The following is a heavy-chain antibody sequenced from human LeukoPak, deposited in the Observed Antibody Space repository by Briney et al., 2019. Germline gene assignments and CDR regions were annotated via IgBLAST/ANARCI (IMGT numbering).Heavy chain of an antibody. V-gene: IGHV4-59*06. J-gene: IGHJ4*02. CDR3: ASPHEYYFDY. CDR1: GGSISNYY. CDR2: ISYSGST. Sequence: PSETLSLTCTVSGGSISNYYWSWIRQHPGKGLEWIGYISYSGSTYYNPSLKSRVTISLDTSKNQFSLKLSSVTAADTAVYYCASPHEYYFDYWGQGTLVTVSS.